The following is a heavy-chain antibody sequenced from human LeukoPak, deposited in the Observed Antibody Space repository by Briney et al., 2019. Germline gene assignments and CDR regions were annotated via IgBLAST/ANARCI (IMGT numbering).Heavy chain of an antibody. CDR2: IYYSGST. Sequence: SETLSLTCTVSGGSISSHYWSWIRQPPGKGLEWIGYIYYSGSTNYNPSLKSRVTISVDTSKNQFSLKLSSVTAADTAVYYCARDNSSTYSYGLGYWGQGTLVTVSS. J-gene: IGHJ4*02. CDR3: ARDNSSTYSYGLGY. D-gene: IGHD5-18*01. V-gene: IGHV4-59*11. CDR1: GGSISSHY.